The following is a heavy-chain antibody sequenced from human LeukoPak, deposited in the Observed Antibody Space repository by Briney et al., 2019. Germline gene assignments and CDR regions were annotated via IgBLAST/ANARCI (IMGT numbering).Heavy chain of an antibody. V-gene: IGHV3-7*01. CDR2: INQDGSEK. J-gene: IGHJ6*02. Sequence: GRSLRLSCAASGFTFDDYAMHWVRQAPGKGLEWVANINQDGSEKYSVDSVKGRFTISRDNAKNSLYLQMDSLRAEDTAVYYCARDLVVVGSYFYYGMDVWGQGTTVTVSS. D-gene: IGHD2-21*01. CDR3: ARDLVVVGSYFYYGMDV. CDR1: GFTFDDYA.